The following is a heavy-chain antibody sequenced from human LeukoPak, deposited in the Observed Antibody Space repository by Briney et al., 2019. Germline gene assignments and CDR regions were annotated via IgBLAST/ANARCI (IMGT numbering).Heavy chain of an antibody. CDR3: ARTRWSSSWYYFDS. J-gene: IGHJ4*02. D-gene: IGHD6-13*01. Sequence: GGSLRLSCAASGFTFSSYAMSWVRQAPGKGLEWVSAIIPSGGSTYYADSVKGRFTISRDNSKNTLYQLMNSLRAEDTAVYYCARTRWSSSWYYFDSWGQGTLVTVSS. CDR1: GFTFSSYA. CDR2: IIPSGGST. V-gene: IGHV3-23*01.